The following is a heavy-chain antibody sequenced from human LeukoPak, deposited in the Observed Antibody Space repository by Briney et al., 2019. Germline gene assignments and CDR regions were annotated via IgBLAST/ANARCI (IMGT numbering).Heavy chain of an antibody. D-gene: IGHD6-13*01. CDR2: IYHSGST. CDR3: ARDNPVIAAAGFFDY. V-gene: IGHV4-59*12. J-gene: IGHJ4*02. Sequence: PSETLSLTCTVSGGSIFSYYWSWIRQPPGKGLEWIGYIYHSGSTYYNPSLKSRVTISVDTSKNQFSLKLSSVTAADTAVYYCARDNPVIAAAGFFDYWGQGTLVTVSS. CDR1: GGSIFSYY.